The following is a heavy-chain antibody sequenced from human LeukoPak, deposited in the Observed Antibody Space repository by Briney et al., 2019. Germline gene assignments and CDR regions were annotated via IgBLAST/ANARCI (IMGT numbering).Heavy chain of an antibody. D-gene: IGHD6-6*01. CDR1: GGSFSGYY. V-gene: IGHV4-34*01. CDR3: ARGPRIAARRGFDY. J-gene: IGHJ4*02. CDR2: INHSGST. Sequence: SETLPLTCAVYGGSFSGYYWSWIRQPPGKGLEWIGEINHSGSTNYNPSLKSRVTISVDTSKNQFSLKLSSVTAADTAVYYCARGPRIAARRGFDYWGQGTLVTVSS.